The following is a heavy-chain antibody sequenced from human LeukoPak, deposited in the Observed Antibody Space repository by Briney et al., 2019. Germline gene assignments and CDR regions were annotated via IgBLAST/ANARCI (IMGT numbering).Heavy chain of an antibody. CDR3: ARAASLPMVTPDFDY. Sequence: SETLSLTCTVSGGSISSYYWSWIRQPPGKGLEWIGYIYYSGSTNYNPSLKSRVTTSVDTSKNQFSLKLSSVTAADTAVYYCARAASLPMVTPDFDYWGQGTLVTVSS. CDR2: IYYSGST. CDR1: GGSISSYY. D-gene: IGHD5-18*01. J-gene: IGHJ4*02. V-gene: IGHV4-59*01.